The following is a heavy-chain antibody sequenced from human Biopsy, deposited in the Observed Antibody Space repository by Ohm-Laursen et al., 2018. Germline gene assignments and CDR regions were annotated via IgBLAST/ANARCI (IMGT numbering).Heavy chain of an antibody. V-gene: IGHV1-69*13. D-gene: IGHD3-22*01. CDR2: IIAPAGTT. CDR1: GGTLSKYA. Sequence: SVKVSCNTFGGTLSKYAMSWVRQAPGQGLEWLGVIIAPAGTTNNAQRFQGRLSITADESATSVYMELSSLTSEDTAVYYCARTGTYYHDSSLYYFYGLDLWGQGSTVTVFS. CDR3: ARTGTYYHDSSLYYFYGLDL. J-gene: IGHJ6*02.